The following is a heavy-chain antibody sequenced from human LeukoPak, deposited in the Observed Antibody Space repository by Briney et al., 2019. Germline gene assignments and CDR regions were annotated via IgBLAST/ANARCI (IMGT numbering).Heavy chain of an antibody. CDR1: GFTFSSYA. J-gene: IGHJ4*02. Sequence: GESLRLSCSASGFTFSSYAMHWVRQPPGKGLEYVSAISSNGGSTYYADSVKGRFTISRDNSKNTLYLQMSSLRAEDTAVYYCVKGTTTYYGSGSYLDYWGQGTLVTVSS. V-gene: IGHV3-64D*06. CDR2: ISSNGGST. D-gene: IGHD3-10*01. CDR3: VKGTTTYYGSGSYLDY.